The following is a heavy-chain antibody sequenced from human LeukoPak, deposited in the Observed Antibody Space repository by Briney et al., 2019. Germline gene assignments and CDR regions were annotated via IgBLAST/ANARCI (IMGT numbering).Heavy chain of an antibody. J-gene: IGHJ3*02. D-gene: IGHD2-21*01. CDR1: GGSISSYY. Sequence: SETLSLTCTVSGGSISSYYWSWIRQPPGKGLEWIGYIYYSGSTNYNPSLRSRVTISVDTSKNQFSLKLSSVTAADTAVYYCARVLIPSDAFDIWGQGTMVTVSS. CDR2: IYYSGST. V-gene: IGHV4-59*01. CDR3: ARVLIPSDAFDI.